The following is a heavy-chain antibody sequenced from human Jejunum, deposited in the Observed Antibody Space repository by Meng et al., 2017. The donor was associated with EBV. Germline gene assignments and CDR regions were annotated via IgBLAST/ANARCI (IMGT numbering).Heavy chain of an antibody. J-gene: IGHJ4*02. CDR2: INPDGRTI. V-gene: IGHV3-74*01. D-gene: IGHD1-26*01. Sequence: GHPGLPREGVVHPCVSLRLSCAASVFPLSDHWIHWVRQAPGEGLMWVSRINPDGRTINYGDSVKGRFTISRDNAKNTVYLQMNSLRAEDTAVYYCTRAGYYRFDYWGQGALVTVSS. CDR1: VFPLSDHW. CDR3: TRAGYYRFDY.